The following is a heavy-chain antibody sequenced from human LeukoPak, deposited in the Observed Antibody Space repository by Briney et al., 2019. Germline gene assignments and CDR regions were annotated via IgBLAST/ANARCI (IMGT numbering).Heavy chain of an antibody. D-gene: IGHD2-15*01. J-gene: IGHJ6*03. CDR2: ISVTGNA. Sequence: PGGSLRLSCAASGFTLSSYAMSWVRQGPGKGLEWVSAISVTGNAYHADSVKGRFTISRDNARNSLYLQMNSLRAEDTAVYYCARTPGERYCSGGSCYFHYYYMDVWGKGTTVTVSS. CDR3: ARTPGERYCSGGSCYFHYYYMDV. CDR1: GFTLSSYA. V-gene: IGHV3-21*01.